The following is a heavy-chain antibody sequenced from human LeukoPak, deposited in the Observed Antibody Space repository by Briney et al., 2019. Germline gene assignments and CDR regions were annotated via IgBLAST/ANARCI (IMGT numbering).Heavy chain of an antibody. CDR1: GFTFSSYS. D-gene: IGHD6-13*01. Sequence: PGGSLRLSCAASGFTFSSYSMNWVRQAPGKGLGWVSSISSSSSYIYYADSVKGRFTISRDNAKNSLYLQMNSLRAEDTAVYYCARGDSSSWYLGYWGQGTLVTVSS. V-gene: IGHV3-21*01. CDR3: ARGDSSSWYLGY. CDR2: ISSSSSYI. J-gene: IGHJ4*02.